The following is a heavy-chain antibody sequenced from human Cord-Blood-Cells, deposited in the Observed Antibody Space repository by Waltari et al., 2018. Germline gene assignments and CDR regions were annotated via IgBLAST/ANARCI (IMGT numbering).Heavy chain of an antibody. CDR3: AKLGGVGATFLDAFDI. J-gene: IGHJ3*02. D-gene: IGHD1-26*01. CDR2: ISGSGGST. V-gene: IGHV3-23*04. Sequence: EVQLVESGGGLVQPGGSLRLSCAASGFTFSSYAMSWVRQAPGKVLEWVSAISGSGGSTYYAGSVKGRFTISSDKSKNTLYLQMISLRAEDTAVYYCAKLGGVGATFLDAFDIWGQGTMVTVSS. CDR1: GFTFSSYA.